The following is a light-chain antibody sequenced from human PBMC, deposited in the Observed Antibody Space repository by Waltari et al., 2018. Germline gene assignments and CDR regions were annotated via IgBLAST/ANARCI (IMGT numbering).Light chain of an antibody. V-gene: IGKV3-20*01. CDR2: GAS. CDR3: QHYVRLPAT. J-gene: IGKJ1*01. Sequence: EIVLTQSPGTLSLSPGERATLSCRASQSVGRTLAWYQQKPGQAPRLLMYGASSRATGTPDRVGGSGSGTDFSLTISRVEPEDFAVYDCQHYVRLPATFGQGTKVEIK. CDR1: QSVGRT.